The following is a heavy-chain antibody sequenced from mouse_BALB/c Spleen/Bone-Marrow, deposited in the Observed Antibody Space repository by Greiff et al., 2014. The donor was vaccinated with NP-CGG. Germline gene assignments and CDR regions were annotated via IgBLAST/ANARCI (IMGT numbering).Heavy chain of an antibody. CDR1: GYTFTSYW. Sequence: QVQLQQSGAELVKPGASVKLSCKASGYTFTSYWMHWVKQRPGQGLEWIGEINPSNGRTNYNEKFKSKATLTVDKSSSTAYMQRSSLTSEDSAVYYCASGLLGDYWGQGTSVTVSS. CDR3: ASGLLGDY. J-gene: IGHJ4*01. V-gene: IGHV1S81*02. CDR2: INPSNGRT. D-gene: IGHD2-10*01.